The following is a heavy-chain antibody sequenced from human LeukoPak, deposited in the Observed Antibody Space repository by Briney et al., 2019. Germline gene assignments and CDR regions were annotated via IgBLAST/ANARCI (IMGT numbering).Heavy chain of an antibody. D-gene: IGHD3-3*01. Sequence: GASVKVSCKASGYTFTSYDINWVRQATGQGLEWMGWMNPNSGNTGYAQKFQGRVTMTRNTSISTAYMELSSLRSEDTAVYYCARSYYDFWSGYRPFESWGQGTLVTVSS. CDR2: MNPNSGNT. CDR3: ARSYYDFWSGYRPFES. CDR1: GYTFTSYD. J-gene: IGHJ4*02. V-gene: IGHV1-8*01.